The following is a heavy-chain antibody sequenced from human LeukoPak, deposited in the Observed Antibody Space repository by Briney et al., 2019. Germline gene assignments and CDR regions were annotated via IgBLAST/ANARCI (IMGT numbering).Heavy chain of an antibody. J-gene: IGHJ6*03. CDR1: GGSISSSSYY. Sequence: SETLSLTCTVSGGSISSSSYYWGWIRQPPGKGLEWIGSIYYSGSTYYNPSLKSRVTISVDTSKNQFSLKLSSVTAADTAVYYCASRRYTAMPEGYYYYYYMDVWGKGTTVTISS. D-gene: IGHD5-18*01. CDR3: ASRRYTAMPEGYYYYYYMDV. CDR2: IYYSGST. V-gene: IGHV4-39*07.